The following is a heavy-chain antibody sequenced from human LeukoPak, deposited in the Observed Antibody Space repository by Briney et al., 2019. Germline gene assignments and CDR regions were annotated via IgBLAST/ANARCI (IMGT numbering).Heavy chain of an antibody. J-gene: IGHJ1*01. Sequence: GGSLRLSCAASGFTFSTYAMSWVRQAPGKGLEWVSAIGGGGVRTYYADSVKGRFTISRDNSKDTLFLQMNSLRAEDTALYYCAKDYYDGSGYPEYFQHWGQGTLVTVSS. V-gene: IGHV3-23*01. CDR2: IGGGGVRT. CDR3: AKDYYDGSGYPEYFQH. D-gene: IGHD3-22*01. CDR1: GFTFSTYA.